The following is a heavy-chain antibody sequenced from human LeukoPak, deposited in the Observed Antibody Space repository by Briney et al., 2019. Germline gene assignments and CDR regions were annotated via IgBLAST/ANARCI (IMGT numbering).Heavy chain of an antibody. J-gene: IGHJ4*02. CDR3: ARISRSHDYDY. Sequence: GGSLRLSCAASGFNLSSYSMHWVRQAPGKGLEYVSAISSYGGSTYYANSVKDRFTISRDNSKNTVYLQMGSLRTEDMAVYYCARISRSHDYDYWGQGTLVAVSS. V-gene: IGHV3-64*01. D-gene: IGHD6-6*01. CDR1: GFNLSSYS. CDR2: ISSYGGST.